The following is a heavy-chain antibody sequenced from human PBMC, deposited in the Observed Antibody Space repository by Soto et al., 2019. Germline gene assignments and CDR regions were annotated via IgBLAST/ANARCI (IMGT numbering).Heavy chain of an antibody. CDR2: LWAGGNIA. Sequence: QVQLVESGGNVVQPGRSLKLSWARSGLGLSNNGRPWVRQPPGKGLEWVAHLWAGGNIAYYAYSVKGRFTISSDHSKNTLYLQMNSLGVEDTAVYYCTRDAQQLANYGMDVWGQGTTVTVSS. D-gene: IGHD6-13*01. CDR1: GLGLSNNG. CDR3: TRDAQQLANYGMDV. J-gene: IGHJ6*02. V-gene: IGHV3-33*01.